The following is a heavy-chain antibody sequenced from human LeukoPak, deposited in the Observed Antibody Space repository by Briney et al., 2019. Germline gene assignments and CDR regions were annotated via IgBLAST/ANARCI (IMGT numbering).Heavy chain of an antibody. Sequence: PGGSLRLSCAASGFTFSSYAMHWVRQAPGKGLEWVALISYDGSHKYYADSVKGRFTISRDNSKNTLYLQMNSLRAEDTAVYYCAREGDYYDSSGYLDYWGQGTLVTVSS. CDR2: ISYDGSHK. D-gene: IGHD3-22*01. V-gene: IGHV3-30*04. CDR1: GFTFSSYA. J-gene: IGHJ4*02. CDR3: AREGDYYDSSGYLDY.